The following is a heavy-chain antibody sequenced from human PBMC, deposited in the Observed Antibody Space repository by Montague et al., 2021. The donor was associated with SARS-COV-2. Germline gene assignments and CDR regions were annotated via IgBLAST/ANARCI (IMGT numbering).Heavy chain of an antibody. CDR3: ARSRGNLQWPFYYYYGMDV. V-gene: IGHV4-4*02. CDR1: GDSISSSNW. CDR2: IHHSGST. D-gene: IGHD6-19*01. J-gene: IGHJ6*02. Sequence: SETLSLTCAVSGDSISSSNWCSWVRQPPGKGLEWIGEIHHSGSTNYNPSLKSRVTISVDKSKTQFSLKLSSVTAADTAVYYCARSRGNLQWPFYYYYGMDVWGQGTTVTVSS.